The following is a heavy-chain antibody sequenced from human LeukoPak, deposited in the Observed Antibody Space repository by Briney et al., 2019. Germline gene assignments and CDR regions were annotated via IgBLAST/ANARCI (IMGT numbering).Heavy chain of an antibody. D-gene: IGHD6-6*01. V-gene: IGHV1-69*01. J-gene: IGHJ4*02. CDR3: ARLPRYSSSSEGPNFDY. CDR2: IIPIFGTA. CDR1: GGTFSSYA. Sequence: SVKVSCKASGGTFSSYAISWVRQAPGQGLEWMGGIIPIFGTANYAQKFQGRVTIAADESTSTAYMELSSLRSEDTAVYYCARLPRYSSSSEGPNFDYWGQGTLVTVSS.